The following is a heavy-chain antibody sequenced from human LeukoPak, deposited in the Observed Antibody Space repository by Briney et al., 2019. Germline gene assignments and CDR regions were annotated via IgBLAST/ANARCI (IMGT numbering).Heavy chain of an antibody. CDR3: ATTWGVQLERDGDAFDI. V-gene: IGHV5-51*01. CDR1: GYSFTTYW. J-gene: IGHJ3*02. Sequence: GESLKISCKASGYSFTTYWIGWVRQVPGKGLEWVGIIYPADSTAKYSPSFQGQVTISADKSISTAYLQWSSLKASDTAMYYCATTWGVQLERDGDAFDIWGQGTMVTVSS. CDR2: IYPADSTA. D-gene: IGHD1-1*01.